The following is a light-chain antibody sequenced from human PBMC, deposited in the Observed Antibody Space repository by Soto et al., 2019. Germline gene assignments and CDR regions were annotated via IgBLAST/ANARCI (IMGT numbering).Light chain of an antibody. V-gene: IGLV2-14*01. Sequence: QSALTQPASVSGSPGQSITISCTGTSSDVGGYNYVSWYQQRPGKAPKLMIYDVNNRPSGVSNRFSASKSGNTASLTISGLQAEDEADYYCCSYSCTTTLVFGGGTKLTVL. J-gene: IGLJ3*02. CDR3: CSYSCTTTLV. CDR1: SSDVGGYNY. CDR2: DVN.